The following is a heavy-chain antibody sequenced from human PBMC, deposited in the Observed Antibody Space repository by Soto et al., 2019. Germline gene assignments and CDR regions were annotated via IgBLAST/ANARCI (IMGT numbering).Heavy chain of an antibody. J-gene: IGHJ6*02. V-gene: IGHV1-69*12. Sequence: QVQLVQSGAEVKKPGSSVKVSCKASGGTFSSYAISWVRQAPGQGLEWMGGIIPIFGTANYAQKFQGRVTITADESTSTAYMELSSLRSEDTAVYYCARDRGYCTNGVCYTGVHYYGMDVWGQGTTVTVSS. D-gene: IGHD2-8*01. CDR1: GGTFSSYA. CDR3: ARDRGYCTNGVCYTGVHYYGMDV. CDR2: IIPIFGTA.